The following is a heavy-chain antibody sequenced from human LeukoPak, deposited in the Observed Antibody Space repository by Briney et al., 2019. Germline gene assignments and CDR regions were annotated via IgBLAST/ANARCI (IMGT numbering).Heavy chain of an antibody. CDR1: GGSISSHY. D-gene: IGHD3-10*01. V-gene: IGHV4-59*11. CDR3: ARLGITMVRGTKHWFDP. J-gene: IGHJ5*02. Sequence: SETLSLTCTVSGGSISSHYWSWIRQPPGKGLEWIGYIYYSGSTNYNPSLKSRVTISVDTSKNQFSLKLSSVTAADPAVYYCARLGITMVRGTKHWFDPWGQGTLVTVSS. CDR2: IYYSGST.